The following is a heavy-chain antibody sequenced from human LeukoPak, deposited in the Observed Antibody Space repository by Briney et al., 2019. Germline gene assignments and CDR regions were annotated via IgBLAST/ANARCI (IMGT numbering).Heavy chain of an antibody. CDR1: GGSISSSDYY. Sequence: SETLSLTCTVSGGSISSSDYYWTWIRQPPGKGLEWIGYIYYSGSTYYNPSLKSRVTISVDTSKNQFSLKLSSVTAADTAVYYCARQVLGAFDIWGQGTMVTASS. J-gene: IGHJ3*02. V-gene: IGHV4-30-4*08. CDR3: ARQVLGAFDI. CDR2: IYYSGST.